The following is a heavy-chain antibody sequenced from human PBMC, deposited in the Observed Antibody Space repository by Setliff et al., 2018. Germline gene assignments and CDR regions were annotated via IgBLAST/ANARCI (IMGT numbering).Heavy chain of an antibody. CDR3: ARLGAPASHDAFDI. J-gene: IGHJ3*02. Sequence: PGASLKISCKGSGYAFTNYWIGWVRQMPGKGLEWMGVIYPGDSDTRDSPSCQGQVTISADESLSTAYLQWSSLKATDTAMYYCARLGAPASHDAFDIWGQGTMVTVSS. CDR2: IYPGDSDT. V-gene: IGHV5-51*01. CDR1: GYAFTNYW. D-gene: IGHD6-25*01.